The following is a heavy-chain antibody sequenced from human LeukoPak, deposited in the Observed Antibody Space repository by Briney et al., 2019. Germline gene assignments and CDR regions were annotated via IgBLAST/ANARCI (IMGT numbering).Heavy chain of an antibody. J-gene: IGHJ5*02. V-gene: IGHV1-18*01. CDR2: ISVYNGNT. CDR3: ARDINGYYYDSHGYYPTDL. D-gene: IGHD3-22*01. CDR1: RYIFTSYG. Sequence: ASVNLSYKASRYIFTSYGISWVRQAPGQGLEWMGWISVYNGNTNYPQRLQGRVTMTTDTSTPTAYMELRSLRSDNTAVYYCARDINGYYYDSHGYYPTDLWGQGTLVTVSS.